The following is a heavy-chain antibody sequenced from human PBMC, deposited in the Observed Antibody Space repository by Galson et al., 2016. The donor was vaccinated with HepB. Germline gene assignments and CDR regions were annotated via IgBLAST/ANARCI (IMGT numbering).Heavy chain of an antibody. CDR2: IFRSGTT. CDR3: ARDNSAMARGIIIRGEVDY. CDR1: GYSISTGYY. Sequence: LSLTCSVSGYSISTGYYWGWIRQPPGKGLEWIGYIFRSGTTYYNPSLKSRVTLSLDTSKNQFSLKLASVTAADTAMYYCARDNSAMARGIIIRGEVDYWGQGTLVTVSS. D-gene: IGHD3-10*01. J-gene: IGHJ4*02. V-gene: IGHV4-38-2*02.